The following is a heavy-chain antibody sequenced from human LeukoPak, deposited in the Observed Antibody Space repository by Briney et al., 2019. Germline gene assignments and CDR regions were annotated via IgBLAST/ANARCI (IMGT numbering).Heavy chain of an antibody. CDR2: IYYNGST. Sequence: SETLSLTCTVSGGSISSSSYYWGWIRQPPGKGLEWIGGIYYNGSTHHNPSLKSRVTISVDTSKNQFSLKVSSVTAADTAVYYCARQSIAARGYYYYMDVWGKGTTVTVSS. J-gene: IGHJ6*03. V-gene: IGHV4-39*01. CDR1: GGSISSSSYY. CDR3: ARQSIAARGYYYYMDV. D-gene: IGHD6-6*01.